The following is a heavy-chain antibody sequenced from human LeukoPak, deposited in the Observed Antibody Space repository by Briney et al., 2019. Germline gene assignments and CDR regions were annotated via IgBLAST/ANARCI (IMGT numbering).Heavy chain of an antibody. CDR1: GFTFSSYW. Sequence: GGSLRLSCAASGFTFSSYWMHWVRQAPGKGLVWVSRIRTDGTITTYADSVKGRFSISRDNAKNTLYLQVNSLRVEDTAVYYCASRIATAGSVDYWGQGTLVTVSS. D-gene: IGHD6-13*01. J-gene: IGHJ4*02. CDR3: ASRIATAGSVDY. CDR2: IRTDGTIT. V-gene: IGHV3-74*03.